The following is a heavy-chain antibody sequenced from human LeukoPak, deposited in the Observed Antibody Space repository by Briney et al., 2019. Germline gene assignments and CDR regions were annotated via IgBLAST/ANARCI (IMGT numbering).Heavy chain of an antibody. V-gene: IGHV4-4*02. CDR1: DGSISSSNW. CDR2: IYHSGTT. J-gene: IGHJ4*02. CDR3: ARQSFAPFQVGPETPIES. Sequence: SETLSLTCAVSDGSISSSNWWSWVRQPPGKGLEWIGEIYHSGTTNYNPSLRSRVTIAIDTSKSQFSLKLTSVTAADTAVYYCARQSFAPFQVGPETPIESWGQGTLVTVSS. D-gene: IGHD1-26*01.